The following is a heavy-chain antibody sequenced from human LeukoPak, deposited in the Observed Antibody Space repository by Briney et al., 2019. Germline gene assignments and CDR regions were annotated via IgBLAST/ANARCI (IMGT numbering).Heavy chain of an antibody. CDR3: AVVPAAIQRDYYYYMDV. J-gene: IGHJ6*03. CDR2: IIPIFGTA. CDR1: GGTFSSYA. D-gene: IGHD2-2*02. Sequence: ASVKVSCKAPGGTFSSYAISWVRQAPGQGLEWMGGIIPIFGTANYAQKFQGRVTITTDESTSTAYMELSSLRSEDTAVYYCAVVPAAIQRDYYYYMDVWGKGTTVTVSS. V-gene: IGHV1-69*05.